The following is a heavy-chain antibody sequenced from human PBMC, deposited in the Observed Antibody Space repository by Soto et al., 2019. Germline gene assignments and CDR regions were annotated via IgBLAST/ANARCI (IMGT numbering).Heavy chain of an antibody. CDR2: ISSSSSSYT. D-gene: IGHD6-13*01. CDR3: ASVAFPYSSSPIDY. V-gene: IGHV3-11*03. J-gene: IGHJ4*02. Sequence: GGSLRLSCAASGFTFSDYYMSWIRQAPGKGLEWVSYISSSSSSYTNYADSVKGRFTISRDNAKNSLYLQMNSLRAEDTAVYYCASVAFPYSSSPIDYWGQGTLVTVSS. CDR1: GFTFSDYY.